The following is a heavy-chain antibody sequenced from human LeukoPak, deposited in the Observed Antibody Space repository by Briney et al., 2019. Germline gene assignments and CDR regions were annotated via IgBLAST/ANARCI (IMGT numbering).Heavy chain of an antibody. CDR2: ISAYNGNT. CDR1: GYTFTGYG. V-gene: IGHV1-18*01. CDR3: ARDCSGGSCYSGVLGPYYYGMDV. D-gene: IGHD2-15*01. Sequence: ASVKVSCKASGYTFTGYGISWVRQAPGQGLEWMGWISAYNGNTNYAQKLQGRVTMTTDTSTSTAYMELRSLRSDDTAVYYCARDCSGGSCYSGVLGPYYYGMDVWGQGTTVTVSS. J-gene: IGHJ6*02.